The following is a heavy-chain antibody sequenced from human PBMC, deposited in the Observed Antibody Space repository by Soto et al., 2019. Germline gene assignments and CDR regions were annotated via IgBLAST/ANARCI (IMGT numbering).Heavy chain of an antibody. CDR1: GFSFESYW. V-gene: IGHV3-74*01. D-gene: IGHD1-26*01. Sequence: EVQLVESGGGLVQPGGSLRVSCAASGFSFESYWLHWVRQAPGKGLVWVSRISSDGKTTHFADFVKGRFTPSRDNAQNTVYLHMNSLTVEDTAVYYCTVGIVGWGRGAQVTVSS. CDR3: TVGIVG. CDR2: ISSDGKTT. J-gene: IGHJ1*01.